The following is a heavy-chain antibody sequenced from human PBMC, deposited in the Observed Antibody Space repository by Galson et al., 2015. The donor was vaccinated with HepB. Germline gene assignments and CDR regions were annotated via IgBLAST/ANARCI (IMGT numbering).Heavy chain of an antibody. CDR3: AKTGGTTIDTEFFFDY. D-gene: IGHD1-1*01. Sequence: SLRLSCAASGFTFSSYAMHWVRQAPGKGLEWVSAISGSGGSTYYADSVKGRFTISRDNSKNTLYLQMNSLRAEDTAVYYCAKTGGTTIDTEFFFDYWGQGTLVTVSS. V-gene: IGHV3-23*01. J-gene: IGHJ4*02. CDR2: ISGSGGST. CDR1: GFTFSSYA.